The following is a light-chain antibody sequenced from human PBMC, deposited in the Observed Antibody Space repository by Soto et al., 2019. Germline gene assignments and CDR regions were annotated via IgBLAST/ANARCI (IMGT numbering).Light chain of an antibody. CDR3: QQYETFSGT. Sequence: DIQLTQSPSFLSASVGDRVTITCRASQGIRSYLAWYQQKPGKAPKLLIYAASTLQSGVPSRFSGSGSGTKFTLTIASLQPDDFATYYCQQYETFSGTFGPGTRWIS. CDR2: AAS. CDR1: QGIRSY. J-gene: IGKJ1*01. V-gene: IGKV1-9*01.